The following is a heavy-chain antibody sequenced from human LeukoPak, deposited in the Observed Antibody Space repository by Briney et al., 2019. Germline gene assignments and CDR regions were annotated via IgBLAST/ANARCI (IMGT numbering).Heavy chain of an antibody. CDR2: IKSKTDGGTT. J-gene: IGHJ5*02. D-gene: IGHD6-6*01. Sequence: GGSLRLSCAASGFTFTNAWMTWVRQAPGKGPEWVGRIKSKTDGGTTDYAAPVKGRFIISRDDSKNTLYLQMNSLKTEDTAVYYCNTAYIDSRPWGQGTLVTVSS. CDR3: NTAYIDSRP. CDR1: GFTFTNAW. V-gene: IGHV3-15*01.